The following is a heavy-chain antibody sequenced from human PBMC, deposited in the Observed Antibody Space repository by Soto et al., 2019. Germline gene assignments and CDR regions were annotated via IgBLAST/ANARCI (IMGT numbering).Heavy chain of an antibody. D-gene: IGHD6-19*01. CDR3: AEASVALAGRGCFAS. J-gene: IGHJ4*02. Sequence: EVQLLESGGGLVPPGGSLRLSCAASGFSLSNFALSWVRQAPGKGLEWVSVISANGGRATNADSVKGRYPISTDNSKHELYLEMGTPGADDTATYDFAEASVALAGRGCFASWGLGTLVIVSS. CDR2: ISANGGRA. V-gene: IGHV3-23*01. CDR1: GFSLSNFA.